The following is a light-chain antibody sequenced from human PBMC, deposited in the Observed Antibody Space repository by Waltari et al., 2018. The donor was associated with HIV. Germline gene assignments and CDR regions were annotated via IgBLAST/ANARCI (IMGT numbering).Light chain of an antibody. CDR2: AAT. CDR1: DTLDNF. CDR3: QQALRTPLN. Sequence: DIQMTPYPSSLSASVGDRVTITCRASDTLDNFLNWYQQKPGKAPNLLIFAATTLKDGVSSRFSGSGSGTDYNLTISSLQPEDFATYFCQQALRTPLNFGGGT. J-gene: IGKJ4*01. V-gene: IGKV1-39*01.